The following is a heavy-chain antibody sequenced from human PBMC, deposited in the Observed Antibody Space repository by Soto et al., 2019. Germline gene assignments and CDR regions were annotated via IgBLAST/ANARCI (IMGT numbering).Heavy chain of an antibody. CDR1: GYTFTGYY. V-gene: IGHV1-2*02. Sequence: ASVKVSCKASGYTFTGYYMHWVRQAPGQGLEWMGWINPNSGGTNYAQKFQGRVTMTRDTSISTAYMELSRLRSDGTAVYYCAREDVDCSGGSCLAWFDPWGQGTLVTVSS. D-gene: IGHD2-15*01. CDR3: AREDVDCSGGSCLAWFDP. CDR2: INPNSGGT. J-gene: IGHJ5*02.